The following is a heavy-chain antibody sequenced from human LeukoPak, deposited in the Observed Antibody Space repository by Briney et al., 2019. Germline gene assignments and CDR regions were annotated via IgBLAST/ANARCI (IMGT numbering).Heavy chain of an antibody. V-gene: IGHV3-30*04. Sequence: GSLRLSCAASGFTFSTYAMHWVRQAPGKGLEWVSVISYDGSNKYYADSVKGRFTISRDNSKNTLYLQMNSLRPEDTAVYYCARDQDDYGDPLSYYYMDVWGKGTTVTVSS. J-gene: IGHJ6*03. D-gene: IGHD4-17*01. CDR1: GFTFSTYA. CDR2: ISYDGSNK. CDR3: ARDQDDYGDPLSYYYMDV.